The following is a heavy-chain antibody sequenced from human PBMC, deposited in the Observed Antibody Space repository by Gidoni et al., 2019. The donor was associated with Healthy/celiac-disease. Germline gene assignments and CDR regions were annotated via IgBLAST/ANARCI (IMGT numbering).Heavy chain of an antibody. D-gene: IGHD2-2*01. CDR3: AKRGEYQLLSDAFDI. V-gene: IGHV3-23*01. J-gene: IGHJ3*02. CDR2: MSVSGGST. CDR1: GFTFSSYA. Sequence: EVQLLASVGGLVQPGGSLRLSCAASGFTFSSYAMRWVRQAPGKGLEWVSAMSVSGGSTDYADSVKGRFTISRDNSKNTLYLQMNSLRAEDTAVYYCAKRGEYQLLSDAFDIWGQGTMVTVSS.